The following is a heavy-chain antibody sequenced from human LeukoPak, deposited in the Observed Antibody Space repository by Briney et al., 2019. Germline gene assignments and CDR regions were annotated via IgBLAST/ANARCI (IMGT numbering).Heavy chain of an antibody. J-gene: IGHJ3*02. V-gene: IGHV3-23*01. D-gene: IGHD5-24*01. Sequence: GGSLRLSCAASGFTFSTYGMSWVRQAPGKGLEWVSVISDGVGTTDYADSVKGRFTISRDNSKSTLYLQMNSLRAEDTAVYYCARDGYNYTSRDNDGFDIWGQWTMVTVSS. CDR3: ARDGYNYTSRDNDGFDI. CDR2: ISDGVGTT. CDR1: GFTFSTYG.